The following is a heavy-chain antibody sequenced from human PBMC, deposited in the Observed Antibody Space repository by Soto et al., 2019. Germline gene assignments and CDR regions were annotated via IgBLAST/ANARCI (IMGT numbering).Heavy chain of an antibody. CDR2: IKFDGSEK. CDR3: VKDGGYCSSATCYSPRNHYFDA. CDR1: GFDFSVYW. Sequence: GGSLRLSCAASGFDFSVYWMSWVRQAPGKGPEWVANIKFDGSEKQYVDSVKGRFTISRDNARNSVFLQMNSLRAGDTAVYYCVKDGGYCSSATCYSPRNHYFDAWGQGTPVTVS. V-gene: IGHV3-7*03. J-gene: IGHJ5*02. D-gene: IGHD2-2*01.